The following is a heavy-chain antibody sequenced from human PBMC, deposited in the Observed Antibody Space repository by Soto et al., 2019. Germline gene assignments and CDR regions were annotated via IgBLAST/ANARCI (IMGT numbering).Heavy chain of an antibody. Sequence: PGGSLRLSCAASGFTFSSYAMSWVRQAPGKGLEWVSAISGSGGSAYYADSVKGRFTISRDNSKNTLYLQMNSLRAEDTAVYYCANPLRVTMIVVPPDAFDIWGQGIMVT. J-gene: IGHJ3*02. CDR2: ISGSGGSA. CDR1: GFTFSSYA. D-gene: IGHD3-22*01. V-gene: IGHV3-23*01. CDR3: ANPLRVTMIVVPPDAFDI.